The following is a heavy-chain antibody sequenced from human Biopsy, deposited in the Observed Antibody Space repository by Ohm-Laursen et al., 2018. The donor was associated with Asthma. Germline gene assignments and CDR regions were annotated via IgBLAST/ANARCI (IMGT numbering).Heavy chain of an antibody. V-gene: IGHV1-2*06. CDR2: IDPNSGGT. D-gene: IGHD3-16*01. J-gene: IGHJ2*01. Sequence: ASVKVSCKASGYPFTDYYVHWVRQAPGQGLEWMGRIDPNSGGTNYAQKFLGRVTMTRDTSVNTAFMVLSRMRSDDTAVYYCARIKIRIGAGTDRYFDLWGRGTLVTVSS. CDR3: ARIKIRIGAGTDRYFDL. CDR1: GYPFTDYY.